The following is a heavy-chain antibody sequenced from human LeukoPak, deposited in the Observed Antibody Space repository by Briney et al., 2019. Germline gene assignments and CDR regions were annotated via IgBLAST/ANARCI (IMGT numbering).Heavy chain of an antibody. CDR1: GFTFSSYA. Sequence: PGGSLRLSCAASGFTFSSYAMSWVRQAPGKGLEWVAVIWYDGSNKYYADSVKGRFTISRDNSKNTLYLQMNSLRAEDTAVYYCAKDGPRIVGATWGGLDYWGQGTLVTVSS. CDR3: AKDGPRIVGATWGGLDY. J-gene: IGHJ4*02. V-gene: IGHV3-33*06. CDR2: IWYDGSNK. D-gene: IGHD1-26*01.